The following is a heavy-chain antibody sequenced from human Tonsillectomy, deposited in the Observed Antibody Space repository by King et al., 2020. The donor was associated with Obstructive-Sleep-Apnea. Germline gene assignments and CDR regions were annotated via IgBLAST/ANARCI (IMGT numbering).Heavy chain of an antibody. D-gene: IGHD4-11*01. CDR1: GFTFSSYG. J-gene: IGHJ6*02. Sequence: QLVQSGGGVVQPGRSLRLSCAASGFTFSSYGMHWVRQAPGKGLEWVAVIWYDGSNKYYADSVKGRFTISRDNSKNTLYLQMNSLRAEDTAVYYCAKVYGLTTLTTIYYYGMDVWGQGTTVTVSS. CDR3: AKVYGLTTLTTIYYYGMDV. V-gene: IGHV3-33*06. CDR2: IWYDGSNK.